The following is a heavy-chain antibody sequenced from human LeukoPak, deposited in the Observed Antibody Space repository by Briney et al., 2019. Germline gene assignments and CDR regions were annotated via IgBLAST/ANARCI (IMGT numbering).Heavy chain of an antibody. J-gene: IGHJ6*02. CDR3: ATGDGSGTNYFYYYGMDV. CDR1: GFTFSDSA. Sequence: GGSLRLSCAASGFTFSDSAVHWARQASGKGLEWVGRIRSKANSYATAYAASVKGRFTISRDNSKNTLYVQMSSLRAEDTATYYCATGDGSGTNYFYYYGMDVWGQGTRVTVSS. CDR2: IRSKANSYAT. V-gene: IGHV3-73*01. D-gene: IGHD3-10*01.